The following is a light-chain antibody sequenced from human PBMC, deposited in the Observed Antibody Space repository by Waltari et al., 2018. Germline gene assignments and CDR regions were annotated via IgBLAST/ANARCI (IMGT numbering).Light chain of an antibody. Sequence: QSVLTQPPSVSVAPGPRVTISCPGSGSHIVAGDDGHWYQQLPGTAPKLLIYGNSNRPSGVPDRFSGSKSGTSASLAITGLQAEDEADYYCQSYDSSLSGSVFGGGTKLTVL. J-gene: IGLJ2*01. CDR3: QSYDSSLSGSV. CDR2: GNS. CDR1: GSHIVAGDD. V-gene: IGLV1-40*01.